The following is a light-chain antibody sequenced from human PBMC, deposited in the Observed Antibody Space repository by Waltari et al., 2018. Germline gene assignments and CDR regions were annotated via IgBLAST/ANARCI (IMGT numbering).Light chain of an antibody. CDR1: QNFNNY. Sequence: DILLPQSPATLSVSPGERATLSCKASQNFNNYLSWYQQKPGQAPRLPIYDASKTFTGIPARFSGRGSGTDFSFPIGSLEPDDFAVYYCQQRLNWPVTFGGGTKVEIK. CDR2: DAS. V-gene: IGKV3-11*01. J-gene: IGKJ4*01. CDR3: QQRLNWPVT.